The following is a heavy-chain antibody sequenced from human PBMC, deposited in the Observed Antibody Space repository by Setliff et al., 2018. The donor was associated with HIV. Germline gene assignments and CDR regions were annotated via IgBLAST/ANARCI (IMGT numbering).Heavy chain of an antibody. CDR1: GGSISSYY. Sequence: SETLSLTCTISGGSISSYYWSWIRQPPGKGLEWIRYIYYSGSTDYNPSLKNRVTISVDTSKNQFSLKLYSVTAADTAVYYCARSLGGVAGIFDYWGQGTLGPSPQ. CDR3: ARSLGGVAGIFDY. J-gene: IGHJ4*02. V-gene: IGHV4-59*12. CDR2: IYYSGST. D-gene: IGHD6-19*01.